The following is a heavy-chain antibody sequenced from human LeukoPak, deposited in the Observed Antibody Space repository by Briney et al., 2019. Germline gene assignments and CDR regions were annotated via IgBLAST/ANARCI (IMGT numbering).Heavy chain of an antibody. J-gene: IGHJ4*02. CDR3: AMIKEG. CDR1: RFTFSNNW. D-gene: IGHD3-22*01. Sequence: QPGGSLRLSCAASRFTFSNNWMHWVRQAPGKGLVWVSRIKSDGRTKTYADSVKGRFTISRDNAKNTLYLQINSLRAEDTAVYYCAMIKEGWGQGTLVTVSS. V-gene: IGHV3-74*01. CDR2: IKSDGRTK.